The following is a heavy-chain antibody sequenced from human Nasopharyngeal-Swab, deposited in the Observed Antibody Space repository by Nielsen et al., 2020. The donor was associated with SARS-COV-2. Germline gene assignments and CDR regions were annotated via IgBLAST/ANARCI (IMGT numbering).Heavy chain of an antibody. CDR1: GYTFTSYY. V-gene: IGHV1-46*01. Sequence: ASVKVSCKASGYTFTSYYMHWVRQAPGQGLEWMGIINPSGGSTSYAQKFQGRVTMTRDTSTSTVYMVLSSLRSEDTAVYYCARDKTVVVAEATDYYYGMDVWGQGTTVTVSS. CDR3: ARDKTVVVAEATDYYYGMDV. J-gene: IGHJ6*02. CDR2: INPSGGST. D-gene: IGHD2-15*01.